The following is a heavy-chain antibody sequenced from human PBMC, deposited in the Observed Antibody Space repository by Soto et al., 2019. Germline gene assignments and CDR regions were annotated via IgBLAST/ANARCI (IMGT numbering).Heavy chain of an antibody. Sequence: QITLKESGPTLVKPTQTLTLTCTFSGFSLSTGGVGVGWIRQPPGKALEWLALIYWDDDKRYSPSLKSRLTVTTDTSKTQVVLTMTNMDPVDTATYYCAHSRCGGDCLRSYSSHYYFGMDVWGQGTTVTVSS. J-gene: IGHJ6*02. CDR1: GFSLSTGGVG. V-gene: IGHV2-5*02. CDR3: AHSRCGGDCLRSYSSHYYFGMDV. CDR2: IYWDDDK. D-gene: IGHD2-21*02.